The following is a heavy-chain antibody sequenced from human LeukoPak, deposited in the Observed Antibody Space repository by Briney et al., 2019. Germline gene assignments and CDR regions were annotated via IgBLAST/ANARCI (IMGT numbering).Heavy chain of an antibody. CDR3: AKDSYYDHDAFDI. CDR1: GFTFSRYG. V-gene: IGHV3-23*01. Sequence: GGSLRLSCAASGFTFSRYGMSWVRQAPGKGLEWVSAISGSGGSTFYADSVKGRFSISRDNSKNTLYLQMNSLRAEDTAVYYCAKDSYYDHDAFDIWGQGTMVTVSS. CDR2: ISGSGGST. J-gene: IGHJ3*02. D-gene: IGHD3-3*01.